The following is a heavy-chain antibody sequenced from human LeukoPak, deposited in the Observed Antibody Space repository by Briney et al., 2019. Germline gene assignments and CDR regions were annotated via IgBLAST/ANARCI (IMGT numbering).Heavy chain of an antibody. J-gene: IGHJ4*02. Sequence: GESLKISCKGSGYSFASYWIGWVRLMPGQGLEWMEIIYPGDSDTKYSPSFQGRVTISADKSINTAYLQWSSLKASDTAIYYCARQDGSAYYYFDYWGQGTLVTVSS. CDR1: GYSFASYW. V-gene: IGHV5-51*01. CDR2: IYPGDSDT. CDR3: ARQDGSAYYYFDY. D-gene: IGHD6-19*01.